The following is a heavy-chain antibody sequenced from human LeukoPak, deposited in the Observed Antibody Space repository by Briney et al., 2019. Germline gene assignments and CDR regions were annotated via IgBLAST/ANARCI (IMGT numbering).Heavy chain of an antibody. CDR2: MNIDGSEK. J-gene: IGHJ4*02. D-gene: IGHD1-26*01. Sequence: GGSLRLSCAASGFTFSNYWIGWVRQAPGKRLEWVANMNIDGSEKYYADSVKGRFSISRDNARNSVYLQMASLRVEDTAVYYCARDPVEWELLLDYWGQGTLVTVSS. CDR1: GFTFSNYW. CDR3: ARDPVEWELLLDY. V-gene: IGHV3-7*01.